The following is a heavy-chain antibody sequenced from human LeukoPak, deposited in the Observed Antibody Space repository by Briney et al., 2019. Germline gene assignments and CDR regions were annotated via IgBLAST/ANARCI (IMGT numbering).Heavy chain of an antibody. D-gene: IGHD3-10*01. CDR1: GFTFSSYA. CDR2: ISSSGSTI. J-gene: IGHJ6*03. Sequence: GGSLRLSCAASGFTFSSYAMSWVRQAPGKGLEGVSYISSSGSTIYYADSVKGRFTISRDNAKNSLYLQMNSLRAEDTAVYYCARAAGPVFYYYYYYMDVWGKGTTVTISS. V-gene: IGHV3-48*03. CDR3: ARAAGPVFYYYYYYMDV.